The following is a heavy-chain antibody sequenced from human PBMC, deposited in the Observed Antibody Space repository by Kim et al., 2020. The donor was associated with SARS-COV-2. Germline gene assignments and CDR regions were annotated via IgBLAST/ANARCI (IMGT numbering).Heavy chain of an antibody. D-gene: IGHD3-16*01. CDR2: FDPEDGET. J-gene: IGHJ3*02. V-gene: IGHV1-24*01. Sequence: ASVKVSCKVSGYTLTELSMHWVRQAPGKGLEWMGGFDPEDGETIYAQKFQGRVTMTEDTSTDTAYMELSSLRSEDTAVYYCATDSPYDYVWGSYAFDIWGQGTMVTVSS. CDR1: GYTLTELS. CDR3: ATDSPYDYVWGSYAFDI.